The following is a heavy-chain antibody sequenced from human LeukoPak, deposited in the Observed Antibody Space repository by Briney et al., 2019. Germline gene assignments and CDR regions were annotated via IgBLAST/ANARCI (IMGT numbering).Heavy chain of an antibody. J-gene: IGHJ4*02. CDR3: ARVVWGQLTYYFDY. Sequence: GGSLRLSCAASGFTFSSYAMHWVRQAPGKGLEWVAVISYDGSNKYYADSVKGRFTIFRDNAKNSLYLQMNSLRAEDTAVYYCARVVWGQLTYYFDYWGQGTLVTVSS. CDR2: ISYDGSNK. D-gene: IGHD3-16*01. CDR1: GFTFSSYA. V-gene: IGHV3-30*04.